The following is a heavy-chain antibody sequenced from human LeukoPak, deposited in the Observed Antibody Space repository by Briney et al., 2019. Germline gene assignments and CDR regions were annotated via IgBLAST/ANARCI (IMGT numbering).Heavy chain of an antibody. CDR2: IYYSGST. D-gene: IGHD5-12*01. J-gene: IGHJ4*02. Sequence: SETLSLTCTVSGGSISSSSYYWGWIRQPPGKGLEWIGSIYYSGSTYYNPSLKSRVTISVDTSKNQFSLKLSSVTAADTAVYYCARHVGYSGYVGYWGQGTLVTVSS. CDR3: ARHVGYSGYVGY. CDR1: GGSISSSSYY. V-gene: IGHV4-39*01.